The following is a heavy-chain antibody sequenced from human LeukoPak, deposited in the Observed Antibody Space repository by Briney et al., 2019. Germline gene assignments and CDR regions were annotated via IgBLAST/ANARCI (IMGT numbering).Heavy chain of an antibody. CDR1: GFTFSSYG. Sequence: GGSLRLSCATSGFTFSSYGMHWVRQAPGKGLEWVAVIWYDGSNKYYTDSVKGRFTISKDNSKNTLYLQVNSLGAEDTAVYYCASQYDFWSGPAGRWDYYYGMDVWGQGTTVTVSS. CDR3: ASQYDFWSGPAGRWDYYYGMDV. V-gene: IGHV3-33*01. CDR2: IWYDGSNK. J-gene: IGHJ6*02. D-gene: IGHD3-3*01.